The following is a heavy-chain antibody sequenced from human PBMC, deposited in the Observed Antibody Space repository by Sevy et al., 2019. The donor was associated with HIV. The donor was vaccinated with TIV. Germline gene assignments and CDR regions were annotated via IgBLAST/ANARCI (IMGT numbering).Heavy chain of an antibody. Sequence: ASVKVSCKASGYTFTDYYMHWVRQAPGQGLEWMGWINPNSGGTNYAQKFQGRVNMTRDTSISPAYMELSKLTSDGTAVYYCARDTLLRGGYLDHWGQGTLVTVSS. J-gene: IGHJ4*02. V-gene: IGHV1-2*02. CDR2: INPNSGGT. CDR3: ARDTLLRGGYLDH. CDR1: GYTFTDYY. D-gene: IGHD3-10*01.